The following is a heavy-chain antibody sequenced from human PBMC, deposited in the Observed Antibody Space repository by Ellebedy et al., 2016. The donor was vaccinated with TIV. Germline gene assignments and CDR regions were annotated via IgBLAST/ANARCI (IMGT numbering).Heavy chain of an antibody. V-gene: IGHV1-46*01. CDR1: GYTFTNYY. J-gene: IGHJ6*02. CDR3: AREDLLSSSSSDHYGMDV. D-gene: IGHD6-6*01. Sequence: AASVKVSCKAAGYTFTNYYMHWVRQAPGQGLEWMGIIEPSGGTTTYAQKFQGRVTMTRDTSTNPVYMELSSLRSEDTAVYYCAREDLLSSSSSDHYGMDVWGQGTTVTVSS. CDR2: IEPSGGTT.